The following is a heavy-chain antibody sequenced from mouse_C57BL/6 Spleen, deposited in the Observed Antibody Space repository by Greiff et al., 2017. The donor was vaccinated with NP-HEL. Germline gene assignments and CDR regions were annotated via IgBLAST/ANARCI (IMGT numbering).Heavy chain of an antibody. V-gene: IGHV1-62-2*01. CDR1: GYTFTEYT. Sequence: QVQLKESGAELVKPGASVKLSCKASGYTFTEYTIHWVKQRSGQGLEWIGWFYPGCGSIKYNEKFKDKATLTADKSSSTVYMGLSRLTSEDSAVYFCARHGVPGDYGMGADYWGQGTTLTVSS. CDR2: FYPGCGSI. D-gene: IGHD1-1*01. J-gene: IGHJ2*01. CDR3: ARHGVPGDYGMGADY.